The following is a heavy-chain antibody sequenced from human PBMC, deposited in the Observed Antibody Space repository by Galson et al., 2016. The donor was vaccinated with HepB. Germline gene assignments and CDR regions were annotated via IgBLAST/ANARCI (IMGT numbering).Heavy chain of an antibody. D-gene: IGHD2-21*02. V-gene: IGHV3-30*04. J-gene: IGHJ4*02. CDR3: ARGAGTVMTVIYFDY. CDR2: ISHAGQKT. Sequence: SLRLSCAASGFTPNIYTMYSVRQAPGKGLEWVAVISHAGQKTYIADSLKGRFTISRDNSKSTVYLQMNSLRAEDTAVYYCARGAGTVMTVIYFDYWGQGAPVTVSS. CDR1: GFTPNIYT.